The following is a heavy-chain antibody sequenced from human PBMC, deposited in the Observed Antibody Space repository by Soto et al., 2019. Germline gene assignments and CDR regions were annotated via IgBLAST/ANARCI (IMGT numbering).Heavy chain of an antibody. V-gene: IGHV1-69*13. J-gene: IGHJ5*02. CDR3: ARHPGIAVAGTFNWFDP. CDR1: GGTFSSYA. CDR2: IIPIFGTA. D-gene: IGHD6-19*01. Sequence: SVKVSCKASGGTFSSYAISWVRQAPGQGLEWMGGIIPIFGTANYAQKFQGRVTITADESTSTAYMELSSLRSEDTAVYYCARHPGIAVAGTFNWFDPWGQGTLVTVSS.